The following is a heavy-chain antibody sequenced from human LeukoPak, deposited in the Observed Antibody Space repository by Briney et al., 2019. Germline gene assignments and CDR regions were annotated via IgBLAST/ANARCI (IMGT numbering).Heavy chain of an antibody. CDR2: IYSGGST. D-gene: IGHD3-10*02. J-gene: IGHJ6*04. CDR1: RFTVGNNY. Sequence: PGGSLRLSCAASRFTVGNNYMSWVRQAPGKGLEWVSVIYSGGSTYYADSVKGRFTISRDNAKNSLYLQMNSLRAEDTAVYYCAELGITMIGGVWGKGTTVTISS. V-gene: IGHV3-66*01. CDR3: AELGITMIGGV.